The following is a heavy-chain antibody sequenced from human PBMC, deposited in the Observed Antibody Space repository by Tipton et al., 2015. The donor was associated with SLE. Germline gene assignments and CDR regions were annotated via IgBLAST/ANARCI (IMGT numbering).Heavy chain of an antibody. Sequence: TLSLTCTVSGGSISSHYWSWIRQPPGKGLEWIGYIYYSGSTNYNPSLKSRVTISVDTSKNQFSLKLSSVTAADTAVYYCARDRGYSSSVDYWGQGTRVTVSS. J-gene: IGHJ4*02. CDR3: ARDRGYSSSVDY. V-gene: IGHV4-59*11. D-gene: IGHD6-13*01. CDR2: IYYSGST. CDR1: GGSISSHY.